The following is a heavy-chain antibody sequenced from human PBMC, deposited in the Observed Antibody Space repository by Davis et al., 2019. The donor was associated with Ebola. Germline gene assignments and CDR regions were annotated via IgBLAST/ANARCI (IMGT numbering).Heavy chain of an antibody. CDR2: ISTIASTT. J-gene: IGHJ4*02. CDR3: AARGIVVY. V-gene: IGHV3-11*04. D-gene: IGHD1-26*01. Sequence: GESLKISCAASAFTFRDYYMSWIRQAPGKGLEWVSHISTIASTTSYADSVKGRFTISRDNAKNSLYLQMNSLRDEDTAVYYCAARGIVVYWGQGTLVTVSS. CDR1: AFTFRDYY.